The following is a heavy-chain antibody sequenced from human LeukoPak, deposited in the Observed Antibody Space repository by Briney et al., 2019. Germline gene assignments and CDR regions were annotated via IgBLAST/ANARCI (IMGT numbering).Heavy chain of an antibody. CDR2: ISASGGGK. D-gene: IGHD3-16*01. Sequence: PGGSLRLSCAASGFTFSTYAMNWVRQAPGKGLEWVSGISASGGGKFYADSVKGRFTISRDKSKSTVSLQMNSLRAEDAAVYYCAKDNADYPIYYFDSWGQGSLVTVSS. V-gene: IGHV3-23*01. CDR3: AKDNADYPIYYFDS. CDR1: GFTFSTYA. J-gene: IGHJ4*02.